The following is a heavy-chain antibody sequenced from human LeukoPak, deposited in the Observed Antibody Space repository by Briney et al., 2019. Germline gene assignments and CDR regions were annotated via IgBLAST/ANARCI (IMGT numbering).Heavy chain of an antibody. CDR1: GYTFTGYY. J-gene: IGHJ4*02. CDR3: ATDAKGIAAAGYYFDY. CDR2: INPNSGGT. V-gene: IGHV1-2*02. Sequence: ASVKVSCKASGYTFTGYYIHWVRQAPGQGLEWKGWINPNSGGTNYAQKLQGRVTMTRDTSISTDYMELSRLRSDDTAVYYCATDAKGIAAAGYYFDYWGQGTLVTVSS. D-gene: IGHD6-13*01.